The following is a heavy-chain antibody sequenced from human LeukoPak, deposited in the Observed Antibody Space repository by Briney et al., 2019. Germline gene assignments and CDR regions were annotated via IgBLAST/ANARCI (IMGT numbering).Heavy chain of an antibody. V-gene: IGHV4-39*01. Sequence: GSLRLSCAASGFTFSDYYMSWIRQPPGKGLEWIGSIYYSGRTYYNPSLKSRVSMSVDTSTNQFSLKLSAVTAADTAVYYCARPDHRGYTYGYSAFDIWGQGTMVTVSS. J-gene: IGHJ3*02. D-gene: IGHD5-18*01. CDR2: IYYSGRT. CDR3: ARPDHRGYTYGYSAFDI. CDR1: GFTFSDYY.